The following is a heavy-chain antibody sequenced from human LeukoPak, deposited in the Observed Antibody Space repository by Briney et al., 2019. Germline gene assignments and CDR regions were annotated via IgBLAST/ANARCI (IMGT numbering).Heavy chain of an antibody. J-gene: IGHJ5*02. CDR2: IRYDGSNK. CDR1: GFTFSSYG. D-gene: IGHD3-22*01. V-gene: IGHV3-30*02. CDR3: AKDKYYYDSSGPNWFDP. Sequence: GGSLRLSCAASGFTFSSYGMHWVRQAPGKGLEWVAFIRYDGSNKYYADSVTGRFTISRDNSKNTLYLQMNSLRAEDTAVYYCAKDKYYYDSSGPNWFDPWGQGTLVTVSS.